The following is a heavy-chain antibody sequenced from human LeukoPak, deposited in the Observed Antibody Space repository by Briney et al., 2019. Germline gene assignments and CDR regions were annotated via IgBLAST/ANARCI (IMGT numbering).Heavy chain of an antibody. J-gene: IGHJ6*02. V-gene: IGHV3-64*01. CDR2: ISSNGGST. CDR3: ARTTSPYSSSWPMDV. CDR1: GYTFSHYG. D-gene: IGHD6-13*01. Sequence: PGRSLRLSCAASGYTFSHYGMHWVRQAPGKGLEYVSAISSNGGSTYYANSVKGRFTISRDNSKNTLYLQMGSLRAEDMAVYYCARTTSPYSSSWPMDVWGQGTTVTVSS.